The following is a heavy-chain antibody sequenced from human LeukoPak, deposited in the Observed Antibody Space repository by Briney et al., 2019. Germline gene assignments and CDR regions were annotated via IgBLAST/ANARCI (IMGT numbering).Heavy chain of an antibody. CDR1: GFSLSTAELA. CDR2: IYWDDDK. Sequence: SGPTLVNPTQTLTLTCTSSGFSLSTAELAVGWIRQPPGKALEWLALIYWDDDKRFSPSLKSRLTITKDTSKNQVVLAMTTMDPVDTATYYCARLHRRNYQYYFDYWGQGILVTVSS. D-gene: IGHD1-7*01. J-gene: IGHJ4*02. CDR3: ARLHRRNYQYYFDY. V-gene: IGHV2-5*02.